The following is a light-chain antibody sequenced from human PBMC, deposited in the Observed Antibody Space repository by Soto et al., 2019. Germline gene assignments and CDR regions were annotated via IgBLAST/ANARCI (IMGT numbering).Light chain of an antibody. Sequence: QSVLTQPPSASGTPGQRVTISCSGSSSNIGSNPVNWYQQLPGTAPKLLIYSDDHRSSGVPDRFSGSKSGTSASLAIDGLQSEDEADYYCASWDDSLGGDWVFGGGTKRHRP. J-gene: IGLJ3*02. CDR3: ASWDDSLGGDWV. CDR1: SSNIGSNP. V-gene: IGLV1-44*01. CDR2: SDD.